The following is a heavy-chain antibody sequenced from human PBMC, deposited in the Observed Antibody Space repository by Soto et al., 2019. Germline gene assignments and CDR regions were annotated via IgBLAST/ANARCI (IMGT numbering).Heavy chain of an antibody. Sequence: SETLSLTCTVSGGSISSYYWSWIRQPPGKGLEWIGYIYYSGSTNYNPSLKSRVTISVDTSKNQFSLKLSSVTAADTAVYYCARDSYLNDAFDIWGQGTMVTVSS. V-gene: IGHV4-59*01. CDR3: ARDSYLNDAFDI. J-gene: IGHJ3*02. CDR2: IYYSGST. D-gene: IGHD2-2*02. CDR1: GGSISSYY.